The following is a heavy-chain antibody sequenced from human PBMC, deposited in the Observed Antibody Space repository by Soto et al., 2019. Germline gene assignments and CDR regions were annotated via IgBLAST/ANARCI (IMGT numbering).Heavy chain of an antibody. V-gene: IGHV3-23*01. Sequence: GGSLRLSCAVSGFTFSNYAMNWVRQAPGKGLEWVSVVSGSGSSTYYADSVKGRFTISRDNSKNTLHLQMNSLRAEDTAVYYCARRSPSWAFDIWGQGTMVTVSS. J-gene: IGHJ3*02. CDR2: VSGSGSST. D-gene: IGHD2-15*01. CDR3: ARRSPSWAFDI. CDR1: GFTFSNYA.